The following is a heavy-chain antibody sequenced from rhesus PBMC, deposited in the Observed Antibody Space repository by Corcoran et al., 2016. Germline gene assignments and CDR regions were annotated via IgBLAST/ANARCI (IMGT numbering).Heavy chain of an antibody. CDR1: GYTFTDYY. D-gene: IGHD1-44*02. CDR2: VEPEDGAE. Sequence: EVQLVQSGAEVKKPGASVKISCKASGYTFTDYYLHWVRQAPGKGLVWMGGVEPEDGAEIHDQQYQDRVTIPADTSTDVAYMELSSLRSEDTAVYYCATGLGWELQDYWGQGVLVTVSS. V-gene: IGHV1-111*02. CDR3: ATGLGWELQDY. J-gene: IGHJ4*01.